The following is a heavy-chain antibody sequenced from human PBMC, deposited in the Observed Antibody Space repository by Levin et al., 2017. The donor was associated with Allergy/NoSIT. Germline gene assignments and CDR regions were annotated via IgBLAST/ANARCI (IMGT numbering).Heavy chain of an antibody. D-gene: IGHD2-2*01. J-gene: IGHJ4*02. V-gene: IGHV3-21*01. Sequence: GESLKISCAASGFTFSSYSMNWVRQAPGKGLEWVSSITSSSTYIYYADSVKGRFTISRDNAKNSLYLQMNSLRAEDTAVYYCARDWAMDYWGQGTLVTVSS. CDR2: ITSSSTYI. CDR3: ARDWAMDY. CDR1: GFTFSSYS.